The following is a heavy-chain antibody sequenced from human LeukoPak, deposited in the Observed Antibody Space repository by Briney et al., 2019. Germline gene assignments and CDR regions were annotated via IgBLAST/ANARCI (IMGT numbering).Heavy chain of an antibody. D-gene: IGHD3-3*01. CDR3: AKQYYDFLSGSDY. CDR1: GFTFSAYA. CDR2: ISGSGGST. V-gene: IGHV3-23*01. Sequence: GGSLRLSYAPSGFTFSAYAMAWVRQAPGKGLEWVSTISGSGGSTYYTDSVKGRFTISRDNSKNTLFLQMNSLRAEDTALYYCAKQYYDFLSGSDYWGQGTLVTVSS. J-gene: IGHJ4*02.